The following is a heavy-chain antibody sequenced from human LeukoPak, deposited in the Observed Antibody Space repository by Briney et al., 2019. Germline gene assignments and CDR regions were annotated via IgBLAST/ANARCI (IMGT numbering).Heavy chain of an antibody. CDR3: ARVEGNYYYDSSGYYYDY. D-gene: IGHD3-22*01. Sequence: ASVKVSCKASGYTFTSYGISWVRQAPGQGLEWMGRISAYNGNTNYAQKLQGRVTMTTDTSTSTAYMELRSLRSDDTAVYYCARVEGNYYYDSSGYYYDYWGQGTLVTVSS. V-gene: IGHV1-18*01. J-gene: IGHJ4*02. CDR1: GYTFTSYG. CDR2: ISAYNGNT.